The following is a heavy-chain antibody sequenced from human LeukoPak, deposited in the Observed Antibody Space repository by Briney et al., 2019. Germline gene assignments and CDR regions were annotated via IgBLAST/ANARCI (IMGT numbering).Heavy chain of an antibody. V-gene: IGHV3-23*01. CDR2: ISGSGRNT. CDR1: GFTFTTYA. D-gene: IGHD2-21*02. Sequence: GGSLGLSCAASGFTFTTYAMSWVRQAPGKGLEWVSAISGSGRNTYYADSVKGRFTISRDNSKNTLYLRMDSLTAEDTAVYYCANLGGDLYAFDYWGQGTLVTVSS. J-gene: IGHJ4*02. CDR3: ANLGGDLYAFDY.